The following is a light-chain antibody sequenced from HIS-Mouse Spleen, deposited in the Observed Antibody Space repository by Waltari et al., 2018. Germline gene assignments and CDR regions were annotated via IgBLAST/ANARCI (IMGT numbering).Light chain of an antibody. CDR3: QQYNNWPPWT. V-gene: IGKV3-15*01. CDR1: QSLSSN. J-gene: IGKJ1*01. CDR2: GAS. Sequence: EIVMTQSPATLSVSPGARATLSCRASQSLSSNLAWYQQKPGQAPRLLIYGASTRATGIPARFSGSGSGTEFTLTISSLQSEDFAVYYCQQYNNWPPWTFGQGTKVEIK.